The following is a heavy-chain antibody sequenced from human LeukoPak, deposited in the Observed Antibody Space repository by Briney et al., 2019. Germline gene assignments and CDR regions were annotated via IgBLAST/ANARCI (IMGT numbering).Heavy chain of an antibody. D-gene: IGHD6-13*01. CDR3: ARGRGSSWYKWVAFDI. CDR2: INHSGST. Sequence: NPSETLSLTCAVYGGSFSGYYWSWIRQPPGKGPEWIGEINHSGSTNYNPSLKSRVTISVDTSKNQFSLKLSSVTAADTAVYYCARGRGSSWYKWVAFDIWGQGTMVTVSS. J-gene: IGHJ3*02. CDR1: GGSFSGYY. V-gene: IGHV4-34*01.